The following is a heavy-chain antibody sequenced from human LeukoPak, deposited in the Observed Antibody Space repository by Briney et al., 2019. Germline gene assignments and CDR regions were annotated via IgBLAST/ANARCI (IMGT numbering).Heavy chain of an antibody. CDR3: ARDRVVPRGFDP. CDR1: GYTFTSYD. CDR2: MNPNSGGT. J-gene: IGHJ5*02. V-gene: IGHV1-2*02. D-gene: IGHD2-2*01. Sequence: ASVKVSCKASGYTFTSYDFNWLRQATGQGPEWMGWMNPNSGGTNYAQKFQGRVTMTRDTSISTAYMELSRLRSDDTAVYYCARDRVVPRGFDPWGQGTLVTVSS.